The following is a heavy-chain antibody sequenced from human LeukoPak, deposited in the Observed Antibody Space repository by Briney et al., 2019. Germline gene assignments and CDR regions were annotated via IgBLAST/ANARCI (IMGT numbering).Heavy chain of an antibody. Sequence: GGSLRLSRAVSGFTFSGFWMSWSRQAPGKGLEWVASINSDGSEGYYADVVKGRFTISRDNAKNSLYLQINSLRAEDTAVYYCARSSYSSSSSVWGQGTMVTVSS. CDR1: GFTFSGFW. J-gene: IGHJ3*01. CDR3: ARSSYSSSSSV. D-gene: IGHD6-6*01. V-gene: IGHV3-7*03. CDR2: INSDGSEG.